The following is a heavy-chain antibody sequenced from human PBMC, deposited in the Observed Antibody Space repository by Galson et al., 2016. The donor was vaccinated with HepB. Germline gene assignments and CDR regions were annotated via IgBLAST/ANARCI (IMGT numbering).Heavy chain of an antibody. V-gene: IGHV3-30*18. Sequence: SLRLSCAASGLTFSSYGMHWVRQAPDKGLEWVAVISYDGSNTYYADSVKGRFTISRDNSQDTLYLQMNSLRAEDTAVYYCTKTSELRSPHYFFAMDVWGQGTTVTVSS. J-gene: IGHJ6*02. D-gene: IGHD1-7*01. CDR1: GLTFSSYG. CDR2: ISYDGSNT. CDR3: TKTSELRSPHYFFAMDV.